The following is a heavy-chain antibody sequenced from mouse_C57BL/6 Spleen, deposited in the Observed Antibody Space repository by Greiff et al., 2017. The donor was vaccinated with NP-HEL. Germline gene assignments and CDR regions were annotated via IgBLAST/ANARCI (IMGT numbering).Heavy chain of an antibody. J-gene: IGHJ2*01. CDR1: GYTFTDYE. D-gene: IGHD1-1*02. CDR2: IDPETGGT. V-gene: IGHV1-15*01. CDR3: TRAGYGH. Sequence: VKVVESGAELVRPGASVTLSCKASGYTFTDYEMHWVKQTPVHGLEWIGAIDPETGGTAYNQKFKGKAILTADKSSSTAYMELRSLTSEDSAVYYCTRAGYGHWGQGTTLTVSS.